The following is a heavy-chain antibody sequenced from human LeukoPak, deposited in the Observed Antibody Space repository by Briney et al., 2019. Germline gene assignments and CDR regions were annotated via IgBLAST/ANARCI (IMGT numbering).Heavy chain of an antibody. CDR3: ARGVRIAARRDYYYGMDV. CDR2: INHSGST. V-gene: IGHV4-34*01. CDR1: GGSLSGYY. D-gene: IGHD6-6*01. Sequence: PSETLSLTCAVYGGSLSGYYWSWIRQPPGKGLEWIGEINHSGSTNYNPSLKSRVTISVDTSKNQFSLKLSSVTAADTAVYYCARGVRIAARRDYYYGMDVWGQGTTVTVSS. J-gene: IGHJ6*02.